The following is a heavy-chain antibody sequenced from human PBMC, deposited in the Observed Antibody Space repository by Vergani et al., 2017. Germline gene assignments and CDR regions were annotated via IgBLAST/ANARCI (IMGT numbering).Heavy chain of an antibody. CDR2: IHTSGST. V-gene: IGHV4-61*02. D-gene: IGHD2-15*01. CDR3: ARGSCLGGSCYKPLFDY. J-gene: IGHJ4*02. Sequence: QVQLQESGPGLVKPSQTLSLTCTVSGGYINSPNYYWSWIRQPAGKGLEWIGRIHTSGSTHYNPSLKSRVTMSEDTSKNQFSLNLTSVTAADTAVYFCARGSCLGGSCYKPLFDYWGQGILVTVSS. CDR1: GGYINSPNYY.